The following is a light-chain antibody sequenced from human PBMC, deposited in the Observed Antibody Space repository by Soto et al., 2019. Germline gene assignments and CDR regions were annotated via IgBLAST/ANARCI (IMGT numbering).Light chain of an antibody. J-gene: IGKJ2*01. V-gene: IGKV3-20*01. CDR2: GAS. CDR3: QQYGSSPYT. Sequence: EIVLTQSPGTRSLSPGERATLSCRASQSVSSSYLAWYQQKPGQAPRLLIYGASSRATGIPDRFSGSGSGTDFPLTISRLEPEDFAVYYCQQYGSSPYTFGQGTKLEIK. CDR1: QSVSSSY.